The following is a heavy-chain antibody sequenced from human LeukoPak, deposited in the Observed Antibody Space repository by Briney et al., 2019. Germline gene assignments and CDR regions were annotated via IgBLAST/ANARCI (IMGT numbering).Heavy chain of an antibody. Sequence: SETLSLTCTVSGGSISSGGYYWSWIRQHPDKGLEWIGYIYYSGTTDYNPSLKSRIIISVDTSKTQFSLRLSSVTAADTAVYYCARLEVAGINDYWGQGTLVTVSS. CDR2: IYYSGTT. CDR1: GGSISSGGYY. CDR3: ARLEVAGINDY. D-gene: IGHD6-19*01. V-gene: IGHV4-31*03. J-gene: IGHJ4*02.